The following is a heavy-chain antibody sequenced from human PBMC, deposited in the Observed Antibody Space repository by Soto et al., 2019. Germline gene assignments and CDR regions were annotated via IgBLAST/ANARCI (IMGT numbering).Heavy chain of an antibody. CDR2: INGDGITR. V-gene: IGHV3-74*01. CDR1: EFAFNTYW. J-gene: IGHJ6*02. CDR3: ARDKAYGLDV. Sequence: EVQLVESGGGLVQPGGSLRLSCAASEFAFNTYWMHWVRQVPGKGLEWVSRINGDGITRTYADSVKGRFTISRDNAENILYLQMNSLRAEDTAVYYRARDKAYGLDVWGQGTTVTVSS.